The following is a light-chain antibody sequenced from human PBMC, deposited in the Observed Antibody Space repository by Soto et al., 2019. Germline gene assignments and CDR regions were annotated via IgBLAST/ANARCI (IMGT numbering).Light chain of an antibody. CDR3: QQSYSTPRWT. CDR1: QSISSY. Sequence: DIQMNQYPSSLSASVGDRVTITCRASQSISSYLNWYQQKPGKAPKLLIYAASSLQSGVPSRFSGSGSGTDFTLTISSLQPEDFATYYCQQSYSTPRWTFGQGTKVDIK. J-gene: IGKJ1*01. V-gene: IGKV1-39*01. CDR2: AAS.